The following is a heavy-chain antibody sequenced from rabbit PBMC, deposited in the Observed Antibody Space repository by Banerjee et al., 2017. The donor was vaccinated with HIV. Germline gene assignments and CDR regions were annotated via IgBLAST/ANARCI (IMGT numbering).Heavy chain of an antibody. CDR2: TYAGSSDST. V-gene: IGHV1S45*01. J-gene: IGHJ3*01. Sequence: QEQLVESGGGLVQPEGSLTLTCTASGFSSSSSYYMCWVRQAPGKGLEWIACTYAGSSDSTDYASWAKGRFTISRSTSLNTVTLQMTSLTAADTATYFCARDPGGYLNFWGQGTLVTVS. CDR1: GFSSSSSYY. D-gene: IGHD1-1*01. CDR3: ARDPGGYLNF.